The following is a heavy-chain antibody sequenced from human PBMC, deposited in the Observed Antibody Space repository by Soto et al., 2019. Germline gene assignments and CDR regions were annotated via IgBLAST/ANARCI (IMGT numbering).Heavy chain of an antibody. D-gene: IGHD6-19*01. CDR3: VKDSTVSGVRQGLDF. Sequence: GGSLRLSCAVSGFTFDDYAMHWVRQAPGKGLEWVAGIIWNSAYIVYADSVKGRFTISRDNAKNSLHLQMDSLRAEDTALYYCVKDSTVSGVRQGLDFWGRGTLVTV. V-gene: IGHV3-9*01. CDR1: GFTFDDYA. CDR2: IIWNSAYI. J-gene: IGHJ4*02.